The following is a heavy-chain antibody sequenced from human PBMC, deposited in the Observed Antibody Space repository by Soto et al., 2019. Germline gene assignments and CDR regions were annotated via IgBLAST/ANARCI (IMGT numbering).Heavy chain of an antibody. D-gene: IGHD4-17*01. Sequence: QVQLQESGPGLVKPSETLSLTCTVSGGSISSYYWSWIRQPPGKGLEWIGYIYYSRSTNYNPSLKSRVTISVDTSKNQFSLKLSSVTAADTAVYYCARHRHGDYGFFDYWGQGTLVTVSS. V-gene: IGHV4-59*08. CDR1: GGSISSYY. J-gene: IGHJ4*02. CDR3: ARHRHGDYGFFDY. CDR2: IYYSRST.